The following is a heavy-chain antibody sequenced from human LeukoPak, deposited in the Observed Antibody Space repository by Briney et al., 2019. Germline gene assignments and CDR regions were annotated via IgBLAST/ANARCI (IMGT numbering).Heavy chain of an antibody. CDR2: TYYRSKWYY. Sequence: SQTLSLTCAISGDSVSSSSAAWNWIRQSPSRGLEWLGRTYYRSKWYYDYAVSVKSRITINPDTAKNQFSLQLNSVTPEDTAVCYCARMTTVVTRAYDYWGQGTLVTVSS. CDR3: ARMTTVVTRAYDY. J-gene: IGHJ4*02. D-gene: IGHD4-23*01. CDR1: GDSVSSSSAA. V-gene: IGHV6-1*01.